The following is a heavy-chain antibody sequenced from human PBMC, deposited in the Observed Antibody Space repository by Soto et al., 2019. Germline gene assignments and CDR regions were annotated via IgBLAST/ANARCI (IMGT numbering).Heavy chain of an antibody. Sequence: ASVKVSCKASGGTFSSYAISWVRQAPGQGLEWMGGIIPIFGTANYAQKFQGRVTITADESTSTAYMELSSLRSEDTAVYYCARGLHVDYYYGMDVWGQGTTVTVSS. V-gene: IGHV1-69*13. CDR3: ARGLHVDYYYGMDV. CDR1: GGTFSSYA. J-gene: IGHJ6*02. CDR2: IIPIFGTA. D-gene: IGHD4-4*01.